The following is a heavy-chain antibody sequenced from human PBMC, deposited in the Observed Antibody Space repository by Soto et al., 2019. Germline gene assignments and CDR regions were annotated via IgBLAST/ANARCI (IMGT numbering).Heavy chain of an antibody. CDR2: IKQDGSEK. CDR3: AGVGLLRVTIIHTPPDS. CDR1: GFTFSTYW. V-gene: IGHV3-7*03. J-gene: IGHJ4*02. D-gene: IGHD4-17*01. Sequence: HPGGSLRLSCAASGFTFSTYWMSWVRQAPGKGLEWVANIKQDGSEKYYVDSVKGRFTISRDNAKNSLNLQMNSLRAEDTAVYYCAGVGLLRVTIIHTPPDSWGQGTLVTVSS.